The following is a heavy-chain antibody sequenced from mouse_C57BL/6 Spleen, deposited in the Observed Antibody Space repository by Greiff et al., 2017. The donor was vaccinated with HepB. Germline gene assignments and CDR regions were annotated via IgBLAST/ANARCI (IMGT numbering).Heavy chain of an antibody. V-gene: IGHV1-80*01. Sequence: QVHVKQSGAELVKPGASVKISCKASGYAFSSYWMNWVKQRPGKGLEWIGQIYPGDGDTNYNGKFKGKATLTADKSSSTAYMQLSSLTSEDSAVYFCASPFYYEDAMDYWGQGTSVTVSS. J-gene: IGHJ4*01. CDR1: GYAFSSYW. CDR3: ASPFYYEDAMDY. D-gene: IGHD2-4*01. CDR2: IYPGDGDT.